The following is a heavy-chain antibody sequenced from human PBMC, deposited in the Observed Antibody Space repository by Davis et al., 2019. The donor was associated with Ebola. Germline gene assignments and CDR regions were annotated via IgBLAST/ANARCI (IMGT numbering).Heavy chain of an antibody. J-gene: IGHJ4*02. Sequence: PGGSLRLSCEASGFTFNMKAMSWVRQAPGTGLEWVANINQYGNERYYVDSVKGRFTIFRDSAKNSLFLQMNNLRAEDTAVYYCAKDGGDSGIRFDSWGQGTLVTVSS. CDR1: GFTFNMKA. CDR2: INQYGNER. CDR3: AKDGGDSGIRFDS. D-gene: IGHD3-10*01. V-gene: IGHV3-7*01.